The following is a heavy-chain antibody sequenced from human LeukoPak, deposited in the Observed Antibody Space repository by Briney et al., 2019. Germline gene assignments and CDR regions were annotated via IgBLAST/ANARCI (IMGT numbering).Heavy chain of an antibody. Sequence: QPGGSLRLSCAASRFSFSDTYMSWIRQAPGKGLEWVAVISYAGSNKYYADSVKGRFTISRDNSKNTLYLQMNSLRAEDTAVYYCAKGGGAAAGSYYFDYWGQGTLVTVSS. J-gene: IGHJ4*02. D-gene: IGHD6-13*01. CDR1: RFSFSDTY. CDR2: ISYAGSNK. CDR3: AKGGGAAAGSYYFDY. V-gene: IGHV3-30*18.